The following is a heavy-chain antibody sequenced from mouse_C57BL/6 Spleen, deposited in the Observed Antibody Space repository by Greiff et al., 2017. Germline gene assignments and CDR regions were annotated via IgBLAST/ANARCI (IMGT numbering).Heavy chain of an antibody. CDR2: ISDGGSYT. D-gene: IGHD1-1*01. Sequence: EVKLVASGGGLVKPGGSLKLSCAASGFTFSSYAMSWVRQTPEKRLEWVATISDGGSYTYYPDNVKGRFTISRDNAKNNLYLQMSHLKSEDTAMYYCARDGTTVVPFDYWGQGTTLTVSS. V-gene: IGHV5-4*01. CDR1: GFTFSSYA. CDR3: ARDGTTVVPFDY. J-gene: IGHJ2*01.